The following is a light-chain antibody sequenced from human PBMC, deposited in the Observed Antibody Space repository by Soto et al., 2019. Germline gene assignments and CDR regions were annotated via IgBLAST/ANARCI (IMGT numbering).Light chain of an antibody. J-gene: IGLJ1*01. CDR1: SSDVGSYNL. CDR3: CSYAGSSTYV. V-gene: IGLV2-23*01. Sequence: HSVLTQPASVSGSPVESITISCTGTSSDVGSYNLVSWYQQHPGKAPKLMIYEGSKRPSGVSNRFSGSKSGNTASLTISGLQAEDEADYYCCSYAGSSTYVFGTGTKSPS. CDR2: EGS.